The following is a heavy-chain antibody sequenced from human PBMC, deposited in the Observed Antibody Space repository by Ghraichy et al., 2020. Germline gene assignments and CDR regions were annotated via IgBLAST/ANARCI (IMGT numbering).Heavy chain of an antibody. CDR1: GGSINNYY. CDR2: IYYSGGA. D-gene: IGHD3-3*01. V-gene: IGHV4-59*01. Sequence: SETLSLTCTVSGGSINNYYWSWIRQPPGKGLEWIGFIYYSGGANYNPSLKSRATISVDASMTQFSLRLSSVTAADTAVYYCARDRAVFGPGGMDVWGQGTTANVS. CDR3: ARDRAVFGPGGMDV. J-gene: IGHJ6*02.